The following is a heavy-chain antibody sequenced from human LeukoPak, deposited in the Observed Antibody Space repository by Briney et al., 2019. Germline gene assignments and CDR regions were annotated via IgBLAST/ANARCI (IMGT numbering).Heavy chain of an antibody. CDR1: GFTFSSYE. J-gene: IGHJ4*02. V-gene: IGHV3-48*03. CDR3: ISDHTGHDDY. CDR2: ISSSGSTI. Sequence: GGSLRLSCAASGFTFSSYEMNWVRQAPGKGLEWVSYISSSGSTIYYADSVKGRFTISRDNARNSLYLQMNSLRAEDTAVYYCISDHTGHDDYWGQGTLVTVSS. D-gene: IGHD1-1*01.